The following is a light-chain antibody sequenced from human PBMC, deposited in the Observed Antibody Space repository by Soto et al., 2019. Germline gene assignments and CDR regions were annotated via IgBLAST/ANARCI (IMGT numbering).Light chain of an antibody. CDR3: LQHNSFPRT. J-gene: IGKJ1*01. Sequence: DIQMTQSPSSLSASVGDRVTITCRASQGIRKDLGWYQQKPGKAPKRLIFAASSLQSGVPSRFSGSGSGTEFTLTISSLQPEDFATYYCLQHNSFPRTFGPGTKVEIK. CDR1: QGIRKD. CDR2: AAS. V-gene: IGKV1-17*01.